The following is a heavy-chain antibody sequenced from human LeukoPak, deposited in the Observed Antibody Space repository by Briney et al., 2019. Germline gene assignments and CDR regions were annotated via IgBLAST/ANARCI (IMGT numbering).Heavy chain of an antibody. Sequence: GGSLRLSCAASEFTFSNYDMSWVRQAPGKGLEWVSGISGSSRTTYYADSVKGRFTISRDNSKNTLYLQMNSLRADDTALYYCAKVTVGYGGPSDIWGQGTMVTVSS. CDR2: ISGSSRTT. D-gene: IGHD4-23*01. V-gene: IGHV3-23*01. J-gene: IGHJ3*02. CDR3: AKVTVGYGGPSDI. CDR1: EFTFSNYD.